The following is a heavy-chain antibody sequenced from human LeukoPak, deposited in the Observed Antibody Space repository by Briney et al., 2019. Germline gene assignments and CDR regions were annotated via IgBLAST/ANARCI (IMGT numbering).Heavy chain of an antibody. CDR2: IGTAGDT. V-gene: IGHV3-13*01. Sequence: GGSLRLSCAAAGFTFSSYDMHWVRQATGKGLEWVSAIGTAGDTYYPGSVKGRFTISRENAKNSLYLHMNSLRAGDTAVYYCARGGPSSSAYFDYWGQGTLVTVSS. J-gene: IGHJ4*02. D-gene: IGHD6-6*01. CDR1: GFTFSSYD. CDR3: ARGGPSSSAYFDY.